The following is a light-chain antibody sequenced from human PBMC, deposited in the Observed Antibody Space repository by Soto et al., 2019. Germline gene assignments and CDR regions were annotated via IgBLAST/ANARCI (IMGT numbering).Light chain of an antibody. CDR1: QSMNNY. CDR2: AVS. Sequence: DIQMTQSPSSLSASVGDRVTITCRASQSMNNYLSWIQQKPGKAPKLLIYAVSTLRSGVPSRFSGSGSGTDFTLTISSLQPEDFATYYCHQTYSTPFTFGPGTKVDVK. CDR3: HQTYSTPFT. J-gene: IGKJ3*01. V-gene: IGKV1-39*01.